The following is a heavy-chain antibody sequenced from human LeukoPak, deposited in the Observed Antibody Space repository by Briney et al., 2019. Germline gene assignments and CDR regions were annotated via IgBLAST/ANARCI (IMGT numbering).Heavy chain of an antibody. CDR1: GGSISSSSYY. D-gene: IGHD2-15*01. Sequence: KASETLSLTCTVSGGSISSSSYYWGWIRQPPGKGLEWIGSIYYSGSTYYNPSLKGRVTISVDTSKNQFSLKLSSVTAADTAVYYCARQGDCSGGSCYTTYDYWGQGTLVTVSS. J-gene: IGHJ4*02. V-gene: IGHV4-39*01. CDR2: IYYSGST. CDR3: ARQGDCSGGSCYTTYDY.